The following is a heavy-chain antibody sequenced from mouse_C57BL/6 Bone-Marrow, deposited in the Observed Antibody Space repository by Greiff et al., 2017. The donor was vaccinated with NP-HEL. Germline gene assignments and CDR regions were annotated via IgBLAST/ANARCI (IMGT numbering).Heavy chain of an antibody. D-gene: IGHD2-3*01. J-gene: IGHJ2*01. V-gene: IGHV1-80*01. CDR1: GYAFSSYW. CDR3: ARFYDGYFLFDY. CDR2: IYPGDGDT. Sequence: QVQLQQSGAELVKPGASVKISCKASGYAFSSYWMNWVKQRPGKGLEWIGQIYPGDGDTNYNGKFKGKATLTADKSSSTAYMQLSSLTSEGSAVYFCARFYDGYFLFDYWGQGTTLTVSS.